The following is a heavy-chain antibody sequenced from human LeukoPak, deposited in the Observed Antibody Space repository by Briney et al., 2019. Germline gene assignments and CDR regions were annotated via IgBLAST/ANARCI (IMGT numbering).Heavy chain of an antibody. CDR3: AREGWKMSTVTTSWYFDL. Sequence: PSETLSLTCTVSVGSISSGSYYWSWIRQPAGKGLEWIGRIYTSGSTNYNPSLKSRVTISVDTSRNQFSLKLSSVTAADTAVYYCAREGWKMSTVTTSWYFDLWGRGTLVTVSS. V-gene: IGHV4-61*02. CDR1: VGSISSGSYY. CDR2: IYTSGST. J-gene: IGHJ2*01. D-gene: IGHD4-17*01.